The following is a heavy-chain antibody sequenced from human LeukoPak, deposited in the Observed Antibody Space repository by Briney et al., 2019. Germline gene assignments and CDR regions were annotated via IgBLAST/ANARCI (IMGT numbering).Heavy chain of an antibody. Sequence: SETLSLTCTVSGGSISSGSYYWSWIRQPAGKGLEWIGRVYTSGSTNYNPSLKSRVTISVDTSKNQFSLKLSSVTAADTAVYYCASEVSYYYYMDVWGKGTTVTVSS. D-gene: IGHD3-10*01. V-gene: IGHV4-61*02. J-gene: IGHJ6*03. CDR1: GGSISSGSYY. CDR3: ASEVSYYYYMDV. CDR2: VYTSGST.